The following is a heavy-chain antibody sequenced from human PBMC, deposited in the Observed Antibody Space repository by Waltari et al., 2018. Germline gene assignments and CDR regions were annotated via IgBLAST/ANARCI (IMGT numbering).Heavy chain of an antibody. CDR2: IIPILGTE. V-gene: IGHV1-69*05. Sequence: QVQLVQSGAEVKKPGSSVTVSCKASGGTFSSYAISWVRQAPGQGLEWMGGIIPILGTENYAQKFQGRVTITRNTSISTAYMELSSLRSEDTAVYYCARLPTVTTSDYWGQGTLVTVSS. J-gene: IGHJ4*02. CDR1: GGTFSSYA. CDR3: ARLPTVTTSDY. D-gene: IGHD4-17*01.